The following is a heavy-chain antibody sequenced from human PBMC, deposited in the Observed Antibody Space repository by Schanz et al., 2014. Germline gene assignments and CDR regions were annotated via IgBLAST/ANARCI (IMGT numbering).Heavy chain of an antibody. Sequence: EVQLVESGGGLVKPGGSLRLSCAASGFIFSSHSMKWVRQAPGKGLEWVSYISSSSRTIYYADSVKGRFTISRDNARNSLYLQMNSLRDEDTAVYYCARGLGNYYYSKSYYYFDYWGQGTLVTVSS. D-gene: IGHD3-10*01. CDR2: ISSSSRTI. J-gene: IGHJ4*02. CDR3: ARGLGNYYYSKSYYYFDY. CDR1: GFIFSSHS. V-gene: IGHV3-48*02.